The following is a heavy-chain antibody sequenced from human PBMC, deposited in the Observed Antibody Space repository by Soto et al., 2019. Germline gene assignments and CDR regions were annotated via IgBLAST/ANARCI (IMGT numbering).Heavy chain of an antibody. CDR1: GYTFTSYD. CDR2: MNPNSGNT. CDR3: ARVPGSSWGNAFDI. J-gene: IGHJ3*02. V-gene: IGHV1-8*01. D-gene: IGHD6-13*01. Sequence: QVQLVQSGAEVKKPGASVKVSCKASGYTFTSYDINWVRQATGQGLEWMGWMNPNSGNTGYAQKFQGRVTMTRNTSISTAYIELSSLRSEDTAVYYCARVPGSSWGNAFDIWGQGTMVTVSS.